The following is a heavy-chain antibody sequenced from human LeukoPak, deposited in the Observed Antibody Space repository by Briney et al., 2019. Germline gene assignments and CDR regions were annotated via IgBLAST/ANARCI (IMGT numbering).Heavy chain of an antibody. CDR3: AKDQARGTMIVVVGFDY. V-gene: IGHV3-23*01. CDR1: GFTFSSYA. D-gene: IGHD3-22*01. CDR2: ISGSGGST. Sequence: GGSLRLSCAASGFTFSSYAMSWVRQAPGKGLEWVSAISGSGGSTYYADSVKGRFTISRDNSKNTLYLQMNSLRAEDTAVYYCAKDQARGTMIVVVGFDYWGQGTLVTVSS. J-gene: IGHJ4*02.